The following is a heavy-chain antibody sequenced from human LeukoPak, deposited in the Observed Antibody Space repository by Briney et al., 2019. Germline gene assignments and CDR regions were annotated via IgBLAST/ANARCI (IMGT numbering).Heavy chain of an antibody. Sequence: PSETLSLTCAVSGGSISSSNWWSWVRQPPGKGLEWIGEIYHSGSTNYNPSLKSRVTISVDKSKNQFSLKLSSVTAADTAVYYCARAVLLWFGEPETMDVWGKGTTVTVSS. D-gene: IGHD3-10*01. CDR2: IYHSGST. CDR3: ARAVLLWFGEPETMDV. J-gene: IGHJ6*04. CDR1: GGSISSSNW. V-gene: IGHV4-4*02.